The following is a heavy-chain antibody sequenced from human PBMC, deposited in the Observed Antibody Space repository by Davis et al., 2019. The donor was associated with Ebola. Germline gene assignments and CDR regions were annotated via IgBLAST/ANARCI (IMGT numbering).Heavy chain of an antibody. CDR3: VKDRFTVVVVHGGFDY. V-gene: IGHV3-64D*06. Sequence: GGSLRLSCEASGFTFGDYAMHWVRQAPGKGLESVSRISTNGETTYYADSVKGRFTISRDNSKDTLYLHMRSLTTEDTAVYYCVKDRFTVVVVHGGFDYWGQGTLVTVSS. CDR2: ISTNGETT. D-gene: IGHD2-15*01. J-gene: IGHJ4*02. CDR1: GFTFGDYA.